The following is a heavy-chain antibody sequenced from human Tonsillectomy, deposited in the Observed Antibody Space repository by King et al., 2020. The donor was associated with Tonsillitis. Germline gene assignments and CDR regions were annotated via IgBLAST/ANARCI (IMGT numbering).Heavy chain of an antibody. CDR1: GFTFNTYA. Sequence: VQLVESGEGLVQPGGSVRLSCAASGFTFNTYAMHWVRQAPGKGLEYVSAIGSNGGRTYFADSVKGRFTISRDNSKNTLFLQMGSLRAEDMAIYYCARGGDGYDWGYFEYWGQGTPVTVSS. V-gene: IGHV3-64*02. D-gene: IGHD5-12*01. J-gene: IGHJ4*02. CDR2: IGSNGGRT. CDR3: ARGGDGYDWGYFEY.